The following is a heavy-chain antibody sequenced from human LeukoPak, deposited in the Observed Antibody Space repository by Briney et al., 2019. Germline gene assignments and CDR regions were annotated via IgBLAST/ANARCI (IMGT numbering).Heavy chain of an antibody. J-gene: IGHJ6*02. V-gene: IGHV4-4*07. CDR2: IFSSGST. Sequence: KASETLSLTCTVSGGSVSGYFWSWIRQPAGRGLEWIGRIFSSGSTNYNLSLKSRVTTSVDTSKNQFSLKLSSVTAADTAVYYCARGYYYFAIDVWGQGTTVTVSS. CDR3: ARGYYYFAIDV. CDR1: GGSVSGYF.